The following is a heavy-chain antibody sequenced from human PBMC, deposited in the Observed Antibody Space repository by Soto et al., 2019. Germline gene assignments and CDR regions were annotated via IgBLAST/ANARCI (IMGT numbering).Heavy chain of an antibody. CDR3: ARVGGKYYYDSSGYYSQYYFDY. CDR1: VGSISSYY. V-gene: IGHV4-59*01. D-gene: IGHD3-22*01. J-gene: IGHJ4*02. Sequence: SETLSLTCTVSVGSISSYYWSWIRQPPGKGLEWIGYIYYSGSTNYNPSLKSRVTISEDTSKNQFSLKLSSVTAADTAVYYCARVGGKYYYDSSGYYSQYYFDYWGQGTLVTVSS. CDR2: IYYSGST.